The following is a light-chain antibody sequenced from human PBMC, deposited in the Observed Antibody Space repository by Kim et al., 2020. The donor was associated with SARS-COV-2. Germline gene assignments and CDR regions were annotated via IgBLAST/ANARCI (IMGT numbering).Light chain of an antibody. CDR2: DNN. Sequence: GQKVTISCSGSSSNIENNYVSWYQQCPGTAPTLLIYDNNKRPSGIPDRFSGSKSGTSATLGITGLQTGDEADYYCETWDSSLSAVVFGGGTQLTVL. V-gene: IGLV1-51*01. CDR1: SSNIENNY. CDR3: ETWDSSLSAVV. J-gene: IGLJ2*01.